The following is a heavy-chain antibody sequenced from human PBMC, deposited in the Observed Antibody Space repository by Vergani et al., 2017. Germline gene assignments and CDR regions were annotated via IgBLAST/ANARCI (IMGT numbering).Heavy chain of an antibody. J-gene: IGHJ4*02. CDR2: INHSGST. Sequence: QVQLQQWGAGLLKPSETLSLTCAVYGGSFSGYYWSWIRQPPGKGLEWIGEINHSGSTNYNPSLKSRVTISVDTSKNQFSLKLSSVTAADTAVYYCARHQRRDYFDYWGQGTLVTVSS. CDR3: ARHQRRDYFDY. D-gene: IGHD6-25*01. V-gene: IGHV4-34*01. CDR1: GGSFSGYY.